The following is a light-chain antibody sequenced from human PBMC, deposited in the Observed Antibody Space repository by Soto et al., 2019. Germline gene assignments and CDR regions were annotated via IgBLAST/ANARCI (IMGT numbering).Light chain of an antibody. Sequence: DIQMTQSRSSLSASVGDSVTITCRASQSISSYLNWYQQKPGKAPKLLIYAASSLQSGVPSRFSGSGSGTDFTLTISSLQPEDFATYYCQQSYSTPYTFGQGTKVDIK. J-gene: IGKJ2*01. CDR3: QQSYSTPYT. CDR2: AAS. V-gene: IGKV1-39*01. CDR1: QSISSY.